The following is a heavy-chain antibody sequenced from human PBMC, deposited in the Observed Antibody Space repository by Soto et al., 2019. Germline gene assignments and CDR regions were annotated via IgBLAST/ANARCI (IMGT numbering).Heavy chain of an antibody. CDR1: GYTFTSYG. J-gene: IGHJ4*02. V-gene: IGHV1-18*04. CDR2: VTDYNDER. CDR3: AGIDLWSGYSQDH. D-gene: IGHD3-3*01. Sequence: QVQLVQSGAEVKKPGASLRVSCKASGYTFTSYGINWARQAPGQGLEWIGWVTDYNDERKFAEKFQDRLTMTTDTATATAFMELRSLRSDDKAMYFCAGIDLWSGYSQDHWGQGTLVTVSS.